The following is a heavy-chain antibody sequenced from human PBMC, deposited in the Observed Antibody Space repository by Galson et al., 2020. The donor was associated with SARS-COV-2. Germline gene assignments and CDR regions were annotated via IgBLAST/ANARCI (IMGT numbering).Heavy chain of an antibody. CDR3: ARAPPPYYYDSSGYFDHDAFDI. J-gene: IGHJ3*02. Sequence: GESLKISCAASGFTFSDYYMSWIRQAPGKGLEWVSYISSSGSTIYYADSVKGRFTISRDNAKNSLYLQMNSLRAEDTAVYYCARAPPPYYYDSSGYFDHDAFDIWGQGTMVTVSS. V-gene: IGHV3-11*04. CDR1: GFTFSDYY. CDR2: ISSSGSTI. D-gene: IGHD3-22*01.